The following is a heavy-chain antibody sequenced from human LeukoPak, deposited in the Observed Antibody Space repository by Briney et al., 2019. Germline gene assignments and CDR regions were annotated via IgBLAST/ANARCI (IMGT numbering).Heavy chain of an antibody. CDR2: ISYDGSIK. V-gene: IGHV3-30*18. D-gene: IGHD6-13*01. CDR3: AKDGFDSNNWHFFDS. CDR1: RFTFSSYG. J-gene: IGHJ4*02. Sequence: GGSLRLSCAASRFTFSSYGMHWVRQAPDKGLEWVALISYDGSIKYYADSVKGRFTISRDNFRNTLYLQMNSLRAEDTAVYFCAKDGFDSNNWHFFDSWGQGTLVIVSS.